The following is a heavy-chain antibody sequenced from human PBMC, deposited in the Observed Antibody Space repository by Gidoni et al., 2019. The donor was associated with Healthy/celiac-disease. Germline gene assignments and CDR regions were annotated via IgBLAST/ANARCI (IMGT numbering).Heavy chain of an antibody. J-gene: IGHJ6*02. D-gene: IGHD4-17*01. CDR1: GGTFRSYA. CDR2: IIPIFGTA. CDR3: AREGGVDYGDYGINYYYYGMDV. V-gene: IGHV1-69*01. Sequence: QVQLVQSGAEVKKPGSSVKVSCQASGGTFRSYAISWVPQAPGQGLEWMGGIIPIFGTANYAQKFQGRVTITADESTSTAYMELSSLRSEDTAVYDCAREGGVDYGDYGINYYYYGMDVWGQGTTVTVSS.